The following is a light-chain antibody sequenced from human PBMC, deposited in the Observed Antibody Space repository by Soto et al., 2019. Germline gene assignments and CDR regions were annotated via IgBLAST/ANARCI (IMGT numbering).Light chain of an antibody. J-gene: IGKJ1*01. V-gene: IGKV4-1*01. Sequence: DIVMTQSPDSLAVSLGERATINCKSSQSVLYSSNNKNYLAWYQQKPGQPPKLLISWASTRESGVPDRFSGSGSGTDFTHTISSLQAEDVAVYYCQQYYSIPRTFGQGTKVEIK. CDR2: WAS. CDR1: QSVLYSSNNKNY. CDR3: QQYYSIPRT.